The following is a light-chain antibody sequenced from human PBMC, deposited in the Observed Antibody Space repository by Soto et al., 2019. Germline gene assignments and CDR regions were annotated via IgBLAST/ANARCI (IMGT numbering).Light chain of an antibody. J-gene: IGKJ1*01. CDR1: QSVLYSSNNKNY. V-gene: IGKV4-1*01. CDR3: QQHYSPPLT. Sequence: DIVMTQSPDSLAVSLGERATINCQSSQSVLYSSNNKNYLAWYQQKPGQPPKLLIYWASTRESGVPDRFSGSGSGTDFTLTISSLQAEDVAVYYCQQHYSPPLTFGQGTKVEIK. CDR2: WAS.